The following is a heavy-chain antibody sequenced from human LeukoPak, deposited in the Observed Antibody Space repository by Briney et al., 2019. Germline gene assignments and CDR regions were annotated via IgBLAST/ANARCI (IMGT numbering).Heavy chain of an antibody. D-gene: IGHD3-10*01. CDR2: INHNGGGT. CDR3: ARDRGNYYGSGSYYTP. CDR1: GYDFTAYY. V-gene: IGHV1-2*02. J-gene: IGHJ5*02. Sequence: ASVKVSCKASGYDFTAYYIHWVRQAPGQGLEWMGWINHNGGGTKYAQKFQGRVTMTRDTSISTAYMELSGLMSDDAAVYYCARDRGNYYGSGSYYTPWGQGTLVTVSS.